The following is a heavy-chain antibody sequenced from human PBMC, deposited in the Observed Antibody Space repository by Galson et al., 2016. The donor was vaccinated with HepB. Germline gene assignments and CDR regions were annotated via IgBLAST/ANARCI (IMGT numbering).Heavy chain of an antibody. CDR2: ISYDGSTK. CDR1: GFTLSSYA. V-gene: IGHV3-30*04. J-gene: IGHJ3*02. CDR3: ARDNTILWFGELIGNAFDI. D-gene: IGHD3-10*01. Sequence: SLRLSCAASGFTLSSYAMHWVRQAPSKGLEWVAVISYDGSTKYYADSVKGRFTISRDNSKNTLYLQMNSLRAEDTAVYYCARDNTILWFGELIGNAFDIWGQGTLVTVSS.